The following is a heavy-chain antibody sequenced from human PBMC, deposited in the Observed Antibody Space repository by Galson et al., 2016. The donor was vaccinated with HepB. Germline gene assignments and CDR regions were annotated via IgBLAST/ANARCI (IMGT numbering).Heavy chain of an antibody. D-gene: IGHD2-21*02. CDR1: GYSFVNHW. J-gene: IGHJ4*02. V-gene: IGHV5-51*01. Sequence: QSGAEVKKPGESLKISCKGSGYSFVNHWIGWVRQMPGEGLEWVGIISPSDSDTRSSPSFEGQVTISADRSISTAYLQWNSLKASDTAMYYCARRTYCGVDCYWEDFDFWGQGTLVTVSS. CDR3: ARRTYCGVDCYWEDFDF. CDR2: ISPSDSDT.